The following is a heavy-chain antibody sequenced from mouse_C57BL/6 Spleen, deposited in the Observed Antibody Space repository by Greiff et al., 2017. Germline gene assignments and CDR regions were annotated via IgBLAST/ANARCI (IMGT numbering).Heavy chain of an antibody. CDR2: ISYSGST. V-gene: IGHV3-8*01. Sequence: EVKLVESGPGLAKPSQTLSLTCSVTGYSITSDYWNWIRKFPGNKLEYMGYISYSGSTYYNSSLKSRITITRDTSKNQYYLQLNTVTTEDTATYYCARYTRYDRYFGGQGTGTTVTVSS. CDR3: ARYTRYDRYFGG. J-gene: IGHJ1*03. CDR1: GYSITSDY. D-gene: IGHD2-12*01.